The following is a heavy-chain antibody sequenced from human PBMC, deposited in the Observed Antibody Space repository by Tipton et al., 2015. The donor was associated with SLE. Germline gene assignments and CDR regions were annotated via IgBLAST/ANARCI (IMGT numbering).Heavy chain of an antibody. Sequence: TLSLTCTVSGDSVTSSYWSWIRQTPGSGLEWIAYIYHVGSTNFNPSLRSRLSISIDTSKNQFSLKLRSVTAADTAVYYCARDEYRYDATGYHLLGHFDFWGQGTLVTVSS. CDR2: IYHVGST. CDR3: ARDEYRYDATGYHLLGHFDF. V-gene: IGHV4-59*02. CDR1: GDSVTSSY. J-gene: IGHJ4*02. D-gene: IGHD3-22*01.